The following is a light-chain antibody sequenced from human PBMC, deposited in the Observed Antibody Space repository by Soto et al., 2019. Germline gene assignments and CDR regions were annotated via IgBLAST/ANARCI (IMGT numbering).Light chain of an antibody. CDR1: SSDIGGYKY. Sequence: QSVLTQPASVSGSPGQSITISCTGTSSDIGGYKYVSWYQQHPGKAPKLMIYDVSNRPSGVSNRFSGSKSGNSGSLAICGLQSEDEADYYCAAWDDSLSGYVFGTGTKVTVL. J-gene: IGLJ1*01. CDR3: AAWDDSLSGYV. CDR2: DVS. V-gene: IGLV2-14*01.